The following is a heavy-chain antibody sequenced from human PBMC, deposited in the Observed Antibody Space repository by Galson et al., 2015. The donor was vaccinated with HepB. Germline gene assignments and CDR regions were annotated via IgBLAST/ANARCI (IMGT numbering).Heavy chain of an antibody. D-gene: IGHD4-17*01. Sequence: SLRLSCAASGFTFSSYSMNWVRQAPGKGLEWVSYISSSSSTIYYADSVKGRFTISRDNAKNSLYLQMNSLRAEDTAVYYCARGYGDYVGSWRRNWYFDLWGRGTLVTVSS. CDR3: ARGYGDYVGSWRRNWYFDL. J-gene: IGHJ2*01. CDR2: ISSSSSTI. V-gene: IGHV3-48*04. CDR1: GFTFSSYS.